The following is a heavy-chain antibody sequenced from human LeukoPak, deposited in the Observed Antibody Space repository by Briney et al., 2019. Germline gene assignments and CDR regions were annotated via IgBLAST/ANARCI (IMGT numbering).Heavy chain of an antibody. J-gene: IGHJ4*02. D-gene: IGHD2-15*01. Sequence: GGSLRLSCTTSGFTFGDYAMSWVRQAPGKGLEWVGFIRSKAYGGTTEYAASVKGRFTISRDDSKSIAYLQMNSLKTEDTAVYYCTRYRPTPYDYWGQGTLVTVSS. CDR3: TRYRPTPYDY. CDR2: IRSKAYGGTT. CDR1: GFTFGDYA. V-gene: IGHV3-49*04.